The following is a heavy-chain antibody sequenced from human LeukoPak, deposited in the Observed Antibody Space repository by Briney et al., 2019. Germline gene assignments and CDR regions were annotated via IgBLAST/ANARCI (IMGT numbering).Heavy chain of an antibody. Sequence: SETLSLTCTVSGGSISSSFYYWGWIRQPPGKGLEWIGSIYHSGSTYYNPSLKSRVTISVDTSRNQFSLNLSSVTAADTAVYYCARRYGPWGQGTLVAVSS. CDR3: ARRYGP. V-gene: IGHV4-39*01. J-gene: IGHJ5*02. CDR2: IYHSGST. CDR1: GGSISSSFYY. D-gene: IGHD4-17*01.